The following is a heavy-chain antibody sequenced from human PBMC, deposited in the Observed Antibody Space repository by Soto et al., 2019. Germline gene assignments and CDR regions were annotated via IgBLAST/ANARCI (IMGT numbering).Heavy chain of an antibody. CDR1: GCSVSIGSHY. Sequence: PSETLSLTCTVSGCSVSIGSHYWIWIRQPPGQGLEWIAYIYHSGSTDYNPSLKSRVTISVDLSRNQFSLRLDSVTAADTAVYYCARDLYDDPNSFDAFDLWGQGTMVTVSS. CDR3: ARDLYDDPNSFDAFDL. J-gene: IGHJ3*01. V-gene: IGHV4-61*01. CDR2: IYHSGST. D-gene: IGHD3-22*01.